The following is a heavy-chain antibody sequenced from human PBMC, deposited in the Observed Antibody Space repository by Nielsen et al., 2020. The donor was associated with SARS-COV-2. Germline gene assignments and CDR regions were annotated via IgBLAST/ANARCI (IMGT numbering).Heavy chain of an antibody. CDR3: ARVLSYTFDI. Sequence: GGSLRLSFAASGFTFIIFSLNWFPQAPGKGLEWFSSISSSSSYIYYADSVKGRFTISRDNAKNSLYLQMNSLRAEDTAVYYCARVLSYTFDIWGQGTMVTVSS. CDR1: GFTFIIFS. J-gene: IGHJ3*02. CDR2: ISSSSSYI. D-gene: IGHD3-3*01. V-gene: IGHV3-21*01.